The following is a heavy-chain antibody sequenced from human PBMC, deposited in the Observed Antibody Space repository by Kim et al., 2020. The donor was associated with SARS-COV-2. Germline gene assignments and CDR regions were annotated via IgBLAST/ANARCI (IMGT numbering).Heavy chain of an antibody. Sequence: GGSLRLSCAASGFTFTCCAMTWVRQAPGRGPEWVSSISHDGTSSHYAGSVKGRILISRDDSKNTLYLRLNNLRAEDTALYYCAKDLWNYSAMDVWGQGTTVTVSS. CDR2: ISHDGTSS. D-gene: IGHD2-21*01. CDR1: GFTFTCCA. J-gene: IGHJ6*02. CDR3: AKDLWNYSAMDV. V-gene: IGHV3-23*01.